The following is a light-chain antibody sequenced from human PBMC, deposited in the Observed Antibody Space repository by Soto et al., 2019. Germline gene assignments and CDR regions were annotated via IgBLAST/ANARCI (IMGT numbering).Light chain of an antibody. V-gene: IGKV3-15*01. CDR2: GAS. Sequence: EIVMGQSPATLSVAPGERASLSCRASQSVSSNLAWYQQKPGQAPRLLIYGASTRATGIPARFSGSGSGTEFTLTISSLQSEDFGLYYCQQYNNWQTFGQGTKVDIK. CDR1: QSVSSN. J-gene: IGKJ1*01. CDR3: QQYNNWQT.